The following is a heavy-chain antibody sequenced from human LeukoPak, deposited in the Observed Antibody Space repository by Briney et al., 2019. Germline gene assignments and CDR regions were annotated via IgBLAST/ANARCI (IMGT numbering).Heavy chain of an antibody. J-gene: IGHJ4*02. D-gene: IGHD5-12*01. Sequence: PSETLSLTCTVSGGSISYYYWNWIRQPAGKGLEWIGRIYTSGRTYYNPSLKSRVSMSVDTSKNQFSLKLSSVTAADTAVYYCARVSGYDWESFYDYWGQGTLVTVSS. CDR2: IYTSGRT. V-gene: IGHV4-4*07. CDR3: ARVSGYDWESFYDY. CDR1: GGSISYYY.